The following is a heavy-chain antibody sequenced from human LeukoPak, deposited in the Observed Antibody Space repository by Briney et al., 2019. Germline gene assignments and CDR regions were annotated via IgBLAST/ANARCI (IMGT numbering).Heavy chain of an antibody. CDR2: IIPIFGTA. D-gene: IGHD5-12*01. CDR1: GCTFSSYA. CDR3: ARGETGYSGYGPFDY. J-gene: IGHJ4*02. V-gene: IGHV1-69*05. Sequence: ASVKVSCKASGCTFSSYAISWVRQAPGQGLEWMGGIIPIFGTANYAQKFQGRVTITTNESTSTAYMELSSLRSEDTAVYYCARGETGYSGYGPFDYWGQGTLVTVSS.